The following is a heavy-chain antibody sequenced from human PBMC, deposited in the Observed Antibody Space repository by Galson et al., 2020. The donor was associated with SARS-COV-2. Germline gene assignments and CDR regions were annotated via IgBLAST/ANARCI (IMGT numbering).Heavy chain of an antibody. V-gene: IGHV2-70*11. CDR1: GFSLRTSGAC. Sequence: SGPTLVNPTQPLTLTCTFSGFSLRTSGACVSWIRQPPGKPLEWLGRIHWDDDKYYTTSLRTRLTISKDTSKNQVVLTMTHMDPVDTATYCCARSPGVTTTYYFDYWGQGTLVTVSS. CDR2: IHWDDDK. D-gene: IGHD2-21*02. CDR3: ARSPGVTTTYYFDY. J-gene: IGHJ4*02.